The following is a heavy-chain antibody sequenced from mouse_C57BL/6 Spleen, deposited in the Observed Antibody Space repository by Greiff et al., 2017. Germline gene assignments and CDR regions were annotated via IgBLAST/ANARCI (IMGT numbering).Heavy chain of an antibody. Sequence: QVQLQQSGAELVRPGASVTLSCKASGYTFTDYEMHWVKQTPVHGLEWIGAIDPETGGTDYNEKFKGKAILTADKSSSTAYMELRSLTSDDSAVYYFTHYDGSNDGGEGTTLTVPT. D-gene: IGHD1-1*01. V-gene: IGHV1-15*01. CDR3: THYDGSND. J-gene: IGHJ2*01. CDR2: IDPETGGT. CDR1: GYTFTDYE.